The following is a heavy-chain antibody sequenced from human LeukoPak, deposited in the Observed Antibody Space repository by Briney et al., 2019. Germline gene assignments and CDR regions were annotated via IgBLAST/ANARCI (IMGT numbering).Heavy chain of an antibody. CDR3: ARHHDYGDYGWFVP. CDR2: IYYSGST. V-gene: IGHV4-31*03. CDR1: GGSISSGGYY. Sequence: SQTLSLTCTVSGGSISSGGYYWSWIRQHPGKGLEWIGYIYYSGSTYYNPSLKSRVTISVDTSKNQFSLKLSSVTAADTAVYYCARHHDYGDYGWFVPWGQGTLVTVSS. D-gene: IGHD4-17*01. J-gene: IGHJ5*02.